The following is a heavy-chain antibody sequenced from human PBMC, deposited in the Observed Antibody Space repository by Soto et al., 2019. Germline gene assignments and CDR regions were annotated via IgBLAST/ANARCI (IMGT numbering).Heavy chain of an antibody. D-gene: IGHD3-22*01. CDR1: GGSISSYY. Sequence: PSETLSLTCTVSGGSISSYYWSWIRQPPGKGLEWIGYIYYSGSTNYNPSLKSRVSISVDTSKNQFSLKLRSVTAADTAVYYCAMMVGGGRKWLPDYWGQGTLVTVSS. J-gene: IGHJ4*02. V-gene: IGHV4-59*01. CDR3: AMMVGGGRKWLPDY. CDR2: IYYSGST.